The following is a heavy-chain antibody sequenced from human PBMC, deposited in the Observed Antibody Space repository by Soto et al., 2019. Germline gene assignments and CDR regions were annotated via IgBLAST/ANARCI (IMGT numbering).Heavy chain of an antibody. CDR2: ISNEGSKK. CDR3: RGDGEASER. J-gene: IGHJ4*02. D-gene: IGHD1-26*01. V-gene: IGHV3-30*03. Sequence: PGGSLRLSCEASGFNFAGFGMHWVRQAPGRGLEWVAVISNEGSKKVYADFAKGRFTISRDNSKNTLYLQMNSLRVEDTAVYYCRGDGEASERWGQGTLVTVSS. CDR1: GFNFAGFG.